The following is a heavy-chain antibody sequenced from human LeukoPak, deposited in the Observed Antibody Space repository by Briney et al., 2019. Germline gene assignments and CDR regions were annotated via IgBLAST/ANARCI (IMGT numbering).Heavy chain of an antibody. Sequence: GGSLRLSCAASGFTFSSYAMSWVRQAPGKGLEWVSAISGSGGSTYYADSVKGRFTISRDNSKNTLYLQMNSLRAEDTAVYYCAKDRGEYSSSSGGFDYWGQETLVTVSS. V-gene: IGHV3-23*01. J-gene: IGHJ4*02. CDR2: ISGSGGST. D-gene: IGHD6-6*01. CDR1: GFTFSSYA. CDR3: AKDRGEYSSSSGGFDY.